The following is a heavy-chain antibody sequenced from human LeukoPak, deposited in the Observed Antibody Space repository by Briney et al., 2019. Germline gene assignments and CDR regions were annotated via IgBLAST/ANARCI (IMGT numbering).Heavy chain of an antibody. CDR1: GYSVSNYY. CDR3: ARDNVGSLDY. Sequence: GGSLRLSCAAPGYSVSNYYMSWVRQAPGKGLEWLSMIYDADNTYYVDSVKGRFTVSRDNPKNTMYLQMNSLRAEDTAVYYCARDNVGSLDYWGQGTLVAVSS. V-gene: IGHV3-66*01. J-gene: IGHJ4*02. D-gene: IGHD2-8*01. CDR2: IYDADNT.